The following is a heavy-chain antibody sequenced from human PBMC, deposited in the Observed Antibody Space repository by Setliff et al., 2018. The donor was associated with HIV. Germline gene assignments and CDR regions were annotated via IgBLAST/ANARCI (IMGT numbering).Heavy chain of an antibody. CDR2: ISSGGKSV. Sequence: GESLKISCEASGFLFSSFSMNWVRQAPGKGLEWVAYISSGGKSVFYADALKGRFTVSRDNVQNVLYLQLNSPRVEDTAVYYCAKGGRTPAVIRDWGQGTLVTVSS. J-gene: IGHJ4*02. CDR3: AKGGRTPAVIRD. CDR1: GFLFSSFS. V-gene: IGHV3-48*01. D-gene: IGHD2-21*01.